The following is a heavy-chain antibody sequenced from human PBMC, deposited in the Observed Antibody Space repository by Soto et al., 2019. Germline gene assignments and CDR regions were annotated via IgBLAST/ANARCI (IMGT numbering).Heavy chain of an antibody. Sequence: QVQLVESGGGVVQPGRSLTLSCAASGFTFSDYGMHWVRQTPGKGLEWVAIIWYGGSQKYYADSVKGRFTISRDNPKNTLFLQMNSLRAEDTAVYFCARAFYFFYGAVSFYDYHFDSWGQGTLVTVSS. CDR2: IWYGGSQK. D-gene: IGHD3-10*01. CDR3: ARAFYFFYGAVSFYDYHFDS. CDR1: GFTFSDYG. J-gene: IGHJ4*02. V-gene: IGHV3-33*01.